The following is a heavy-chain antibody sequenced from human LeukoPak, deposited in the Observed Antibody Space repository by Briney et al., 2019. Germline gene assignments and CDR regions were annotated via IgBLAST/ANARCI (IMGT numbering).Heavy chain of an antibody. CDR1: GFTFSSYA. D-gene: IGHD2-15*01. CDR2: ISGSGGST. Sequence: PGGSLTLSCAASGFTFSSYAMSWVRQAPGKGLEWVSAISGSGGSTYYADSVKGRFTISRDNSKNTLYLQMNSLRAEDTAVYYCAKDLSLGCSGGSCEKYFDYWGQGTLVTVSS. CDR3: AKDLSLGCSGGSCEKYFDY. V-gene: IGHV3-23*01. J-gene: IGHJ4*02.